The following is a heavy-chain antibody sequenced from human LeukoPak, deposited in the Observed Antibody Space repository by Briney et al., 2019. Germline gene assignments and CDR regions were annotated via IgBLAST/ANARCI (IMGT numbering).Heavy chain of an antibody. D-gene: IGHD3-16*01. CDR3: ARVGDKGAFDY. CDR2: ITNNGDST. CDR1: GFTFSSYA. J-gene: IGHJ4*02. V-gene: IGHV3-64*01. Sequence: PGGSLRLSCAASGFTFSSYAMRWVRQAPGKRLEYVSAITNNGDSTYYANSVKGRFIISRDNSKNTLYLQMGSLRAEDKAVYYCARVGDKGAFDYWGQGTLVTVSS.